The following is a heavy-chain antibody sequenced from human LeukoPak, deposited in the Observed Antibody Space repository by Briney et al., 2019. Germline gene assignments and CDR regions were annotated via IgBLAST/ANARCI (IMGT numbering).Heavy chain of an antibody. J-gene: IGHJ4*02. D-gene: IGHD5-24*01. CDR2: IYYSGST. Sequence: SETLSLTCTVSGDSISSSSYYWGWIRQPPGKGLEWIGSIYYSGSTYYNPSLKSRVTISVDTSKNQFSLKLSSVTAADTAVYYCARDVEMALTYYFDYWGQGTLVTVSS. V-gene: IGHV4-39*07. CDR3: ARDVEMALTYYFDY. CDR1: GDSISSSSYY.